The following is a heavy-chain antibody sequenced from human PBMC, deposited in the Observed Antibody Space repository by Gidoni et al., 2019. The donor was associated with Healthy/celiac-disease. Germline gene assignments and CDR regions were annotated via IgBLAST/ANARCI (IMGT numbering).Heavy chain of an antibody. CDR2: IYYSGST. CDR1: GGSISSSSYY. D-gene: IGHD5-12*01. Sequence: QLQLQESGPGLVKPSETLSLTCTVSGGSISSSSYYWGWIRQPPGKGLEWIGSIYYSGSTYYNPSLKSRVTISVDTSKNQFSLKLSSVTAADTAVYYCARGPRRDGYKTHRYYYYYYGMDVWGQGTTVTVSS. V-gene: IGHV4-39*07. CDR3: ARGPRRDGYKTHRYYYYYYGMDV. J-gene: IGHJ6*02.